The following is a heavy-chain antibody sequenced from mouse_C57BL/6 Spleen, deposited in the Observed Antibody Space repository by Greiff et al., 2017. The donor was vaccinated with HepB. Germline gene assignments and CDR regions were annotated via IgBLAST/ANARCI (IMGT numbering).Heavy chain of an antibody. CDR3: ARGIFYDYTGYFDV. V-gene: IGHV5-17*01. CDR2: ISSGSSTI. CDR1: GFTFSDYG. J-gene: IGHJ1*03. Sequence: EVKLMESGGGLVKPGGSLKLSCAASGFTFSDYGMHWVRQAPEKGLEWVAYISSGSSTIYYADTVKGRFTISRDNAKNTLFLQMTSLRSEDTAMYYCARGIFYDYTGYFDVWGTGTTVTVSS. D-gene: IGHD2-4*01.